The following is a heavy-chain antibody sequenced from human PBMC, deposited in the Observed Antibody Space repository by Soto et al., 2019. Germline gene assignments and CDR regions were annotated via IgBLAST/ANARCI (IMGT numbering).Heavy chain of an antibody. CDR2: MYYSGNT. J-gene: IGHJ6*02. Sequence: PSETLSPPDTGSGGSFTNSISSWGCTAKPQGKGLEWIGTMYYSGNTYYNPSLKSRVTISVDTSKNQFSLKLSSVTAADTALYYCARLHGYCINSSCYGHYAMDVWGQGTTVT. CDR3: ARLHGYCINSSCYGHYAMDV. V-gene: IGHV4-39*01. CDR1: GGSFTNSISS. D-gene: IGHD2-2*01.